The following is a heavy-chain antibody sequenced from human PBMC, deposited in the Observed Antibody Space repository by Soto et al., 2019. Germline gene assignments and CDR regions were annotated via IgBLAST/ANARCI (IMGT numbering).Heavy chain of an antibody. Sequence: VQLVESGGGVVQPGRSLRLSCAASGFTFSSYAMHWVRQAPGKGLEWVAVISYDGSNKYYADSVKGRFTISRDNSKNTLYLQMNSLRAEDTAVYYCARDQGKGELPHFDYWGQGTLVTVSS. D-gene: IGHD1-26*01. CDR3: ARDQGKGELPHFDY. J-gene: IGHJ4*02. CDR2: ISYDGSNK. V-gene: IGHV3-30-3*01. CDR1: GFTFSSYA.